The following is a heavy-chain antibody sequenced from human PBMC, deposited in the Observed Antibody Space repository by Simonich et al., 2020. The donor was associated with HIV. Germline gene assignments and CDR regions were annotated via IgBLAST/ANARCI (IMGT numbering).Heavy chain of an antibody. D-gene: IGHD3-22*01. CDR2: INHSGNT. Sequence: QVQLQQWGAGLLKPSETLSLTCVVYGGSLSGHYWSWIRQPPGKGLEWIGEINHSGNTNYNPSLKSRVAISVDTSKNQFSLNQSSVTAADTAVYYCARSPYYYDISGDLDYWGQGTLVTVSS. V-gene: IGHV4-34*01. CDR1: GGSLSGHY. CDR3: ARSPYYYDISGDLDY. J-gene: IGHJ4*02.